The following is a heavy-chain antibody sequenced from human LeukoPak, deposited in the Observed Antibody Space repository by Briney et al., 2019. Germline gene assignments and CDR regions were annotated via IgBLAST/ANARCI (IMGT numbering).Heavy chain of an antibody. CDR1: GGPISSSSYY. Sequence: SETLSLTCTVSGGPISSSSYYWGWIRQPPGKGLEWIGSIYYSGSTYYNPSLKSRVTISLDTSKNQFSLRLISVTAADTAVYYCARGVFPGTSRKNWFDPWGQGTLVTVSS. J-gene: IGHJ5*02. D-gene: IGHD1-14*01. CDR3: ARGVFPGTSRKNWFDP. CDR2: IYYSGST. V-gene: IGHV4-39*07.